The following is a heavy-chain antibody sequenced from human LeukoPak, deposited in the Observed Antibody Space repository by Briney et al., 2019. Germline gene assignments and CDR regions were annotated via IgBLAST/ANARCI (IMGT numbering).Heavy chain of an antibody. J-gene: IGHJ5*02. CDR1: GGSISSSNW. CDR2: IYHSGST. CDR3: ASPRSYYDSSGYYIT. V-gene: IGHV4-4*02. D-gene: IGHD3-22*01. Sequence: SETLSLTCAVSGGSISSSNWWSWVRQPPGKGLEWIGEIYHSGSTNYNPSLKSRVTISVDTSKNQFSLKLSSVTAADTAVYYCASPRSYYDSSGYYITWGQGTLVTVSS.